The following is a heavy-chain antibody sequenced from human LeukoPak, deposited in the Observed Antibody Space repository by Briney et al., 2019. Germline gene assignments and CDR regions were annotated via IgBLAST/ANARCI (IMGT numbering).Heavy chain of an antibody. CDR1: GFTFSSYG. J-gene: IGHJ4*02. CDR2: IWNDGSNK. CDR3: AKDPGVDTAHFDY. V-gene: IGHV3-33*06. D-gene: IGHD5-18*01. Sequence: GGSLRLSCAASGFTFSSYGMHWVRQAPGKGLEWVAVIWNDGSNKYYADSVKGRFTISRDNSKNTLYLQMNSLRAEDTAVYYCAKDPGVDTAHFDYWGQGTLVTVSS.